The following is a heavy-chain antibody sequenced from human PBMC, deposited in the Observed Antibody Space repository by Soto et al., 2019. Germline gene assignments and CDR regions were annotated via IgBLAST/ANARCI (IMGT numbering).Heavy chain of an antibody. V-gene: IGHV1-3*01. Sequence: ASVKVSCKASGYTFTSYAMHWVRQAPGQRLEWMGWINAGNGNTKYSQKFQGRVTITRDTSASTAYMELSSLRSEDTAVFYCARAWYYDILTGYFGFDPWGQGILVTVSS. CDR2: INAGNGNT. D-gene: IGHD3-9*01. J-gene: IGHJ5*02. CDR3: ARAWYYDILTGYFGFDP. CDR1: GYTFTSYA.